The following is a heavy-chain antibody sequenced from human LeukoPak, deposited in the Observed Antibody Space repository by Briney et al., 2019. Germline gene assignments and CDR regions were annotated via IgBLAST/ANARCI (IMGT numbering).Heavy chain of an antibody. CDR3: ARDYYFDY. V-gene: IGHV3-30-3*01. Sequence: GSLRLSCAASGFTFSSYAMHWVRQAPGKGLEWVAVISYDGSNKYYADSVKGRFTISRDNSKNTLYLQMNSLRAEDTAVYYCARDYYFDYWGQGTLVTVSS. J-gene: IGHJ4*02. CDR1: GFTFSSYA. CDR2: ISYDGSNK.